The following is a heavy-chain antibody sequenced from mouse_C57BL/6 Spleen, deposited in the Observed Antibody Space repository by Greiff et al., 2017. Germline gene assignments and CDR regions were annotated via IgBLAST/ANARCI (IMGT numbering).Heavy chain of an antibody. CDR2: IDPSDSET. D-gene: IGHD2-5*01. J-gene: IGHJ4*01. CDR1: GYTFTSYW. CDR3: ARRSNYDYAMDY. Sequence: QVQLQQPGAELVRPGSSVKLSCKASGYTFTSYWMHWVKQRPIQGLEWIGNIDPSDSETHYNQKFKDKATLTVDKSSSTAYMQRSSLTSEDSAVYYCARRSNYDYAMDYWGQGTSVTVSS. V-gene: IGHV1-52*01.